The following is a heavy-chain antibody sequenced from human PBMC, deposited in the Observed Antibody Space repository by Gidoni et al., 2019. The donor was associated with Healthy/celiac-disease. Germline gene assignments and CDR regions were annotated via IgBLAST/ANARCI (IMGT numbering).Heavy chain of an antibody. J-gene: IGHJ4*02. V-gene: IGHV1-18*01. CDR3: AMEEWELSRHDY. Sequence: QVQLVQSGAEVKKPGASVKVSCKASGYTFTSYGISWVRQAPGQGLAWMGWISAYNGNTNYAQKLQGRVTRTTDTSKRKAYMELRSRRSDDTAVYYCAMEEWELSRHDYWGQGTLVTVSS. CDR1: GYTFTSYG. CDR2: ISAYNGNT. D-gene: IGHD1-26*01.